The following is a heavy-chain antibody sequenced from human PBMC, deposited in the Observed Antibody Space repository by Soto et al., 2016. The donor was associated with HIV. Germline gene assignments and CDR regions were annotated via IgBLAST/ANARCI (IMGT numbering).Heavy chain of an antibody. Sequence: EVQLVEAGGGLVQPGRSLRLSCTSSGFSSDDYAMHWVRQVPGKGLEWVSGISWNSGNIGYADSVKGRFTISRDNTKNSLYLQLDSLRAEDTAWYYCVKDHSGWYYFDYWGQGTLVTVSS. D-gene: IGHD6-19*01. J-gene: IGHJ4*02. V-gene: IGHV3-9*02. CDR3: VKDHSGWYYFDY. CDR1: GFSSDDYA. CDR2: ISWNSGNI.